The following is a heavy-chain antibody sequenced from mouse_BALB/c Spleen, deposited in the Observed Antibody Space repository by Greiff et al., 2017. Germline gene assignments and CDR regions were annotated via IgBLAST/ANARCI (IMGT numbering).Heavy chain of an antibody. J-gene: IGHJ4*01. CDR1: GYTFTDYN. V-gene: IGHV1S29*02. Sequence: VQLQQSGPELVKPGASVKISCKASGYTFTDYNMHWVKQSHGKSLEWIGYIYPYNGGTGYNQKFKSKATLTVDNSSSTAYMELRSLTSEDSAVYYCARWDYREGAMDDWGQGTSVTVSS. CDR3: ARWDYREGAMDD. CDR2: IYPYNGGT. D-gene: IGHD2-12*01.